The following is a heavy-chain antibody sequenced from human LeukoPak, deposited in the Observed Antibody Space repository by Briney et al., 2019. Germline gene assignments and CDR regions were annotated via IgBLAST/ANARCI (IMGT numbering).Heavy chain of an antibody. D-gene: IGHD7-27*01. J-gene: IGHJ4*02. Sequence: GGSLRLSCIASGFTLNDYTMHWVRQAPGKGLEWVSGITGSSDSVDFADSVSGRFTISRDNARNSLHLQMNSLRAEDTAFYYCAKSNWGSPFDYWGQGTLVTVSS. V-gene: IGHV3-9*01. CDR2: ITGSSDSV. CDR1: GFTLNDYT. CDR3: AKSNWGSPFDY.